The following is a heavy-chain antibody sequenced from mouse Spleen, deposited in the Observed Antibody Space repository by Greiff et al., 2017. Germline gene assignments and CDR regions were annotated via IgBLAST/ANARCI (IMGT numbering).Heavy chain of an antibody. Sequence: VQLQQPGAELVKPGASVKLSCKASGYTFTSYWMHWVKQRPGQGLEWIGMIHPNSGSTNYNEKFKSKATLTVDKSSSTAYMQLSSLTSEDSAVYYCARDYYGSRFAYWGQGTLVTVSA. V-gene: IGHV1-64*01. CDR1: GYTFTSYW. J-gene: IGHJ3*01. D-gene: IGHD1-1*01. CDR3: ARDYYGSRFAY. CDR2: IHPNSGST.